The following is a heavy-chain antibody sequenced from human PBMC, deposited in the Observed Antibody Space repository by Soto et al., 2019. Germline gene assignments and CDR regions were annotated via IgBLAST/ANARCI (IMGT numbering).Heavy chain of an antibody. CDR3: AKGGRQWLVTSDFNY. CDR2: VSHDGRNT. CDR1: GFTFSDYS. V-gene: IGHV3-30*18. D-gene: IGHD6-19*01. Sequence: PGGSMRLSWAPSGFTFSDYSMHWFRNAPVKGLDWVAVVSHDGRNTDYADSVKGLVTISRDSSKNTVSLEMTSLRAEDTAVYYCAKGGRQWLVTSDFNYWGQGALVRVSS. J-gene: IGHJ4*02.